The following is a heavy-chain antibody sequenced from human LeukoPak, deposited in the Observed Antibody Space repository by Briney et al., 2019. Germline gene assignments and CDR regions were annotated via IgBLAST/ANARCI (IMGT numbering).Heavy chain of an antibody. D-gene: IGHD3-3*01. V-gene: IGHV4-34*01. Sequence: SETLSLTCAVYGGSFSGYYWSWIRQPPGKGLEWIGEINHSESTNYNPSLKSRVTMSIDASKNHFSLKLSSVTAADTAVYYCARHGTSSNYDFWNGYFYFDYWGQGTLVTVSS. J-gene: IGHJ4*02. CDR1: GGSFSGYY. CDR2: INHSEST. CDR3: ARHGTSSNYDFWNGYFYFDY.